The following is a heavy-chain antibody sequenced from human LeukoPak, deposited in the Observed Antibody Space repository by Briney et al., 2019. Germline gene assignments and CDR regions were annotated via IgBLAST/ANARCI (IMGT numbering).Heavy chain of an antibody. J-gene: IGHJ6*01. Sequence: PRGSLRLSCAASGFTFSNFAMSWVRRTPGKGLEWVSGIINSGDTLYGDSVKGRFTISRDNSKNTLYLEMNSLRAEDTAIYYCAKMKGHPLPKYYMDVWGQGTTVTVSS. V-gene: IGHV3-23*01. D-gene: IGHD1-26*01. CDR1: GFTFSNFA. CDR2: IINSGDT. CDR3: AKMKGHPLPKYYMDV.